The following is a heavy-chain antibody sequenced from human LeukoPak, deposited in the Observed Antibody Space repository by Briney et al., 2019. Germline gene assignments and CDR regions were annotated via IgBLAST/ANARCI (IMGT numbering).Heavy chain of an antibody. CDR3: ARGADGVSSNSRGWLDP. Sequence: GGSLRLSCTASGFTFSSYSMNWVRQAPGEGLEWVSSISTSSSDIYYADSVKGRFTISRDNARNSLYLQMNTLRAEDTAVYSCARGADGVSSNSRGWLDPWGQGTLVTVSP. J-gene: IGHJ5*02. V-gene: IGHV3-21*01. CDR1: GFTFSSYS. CDR2: ISTSSSDI. D-gene: IGHD2-15*01.